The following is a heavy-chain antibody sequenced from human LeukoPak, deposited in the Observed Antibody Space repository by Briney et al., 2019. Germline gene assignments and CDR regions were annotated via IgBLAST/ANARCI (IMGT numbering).Heavy chain of an antibody. CDR1: GYTFTNYG. Sequence: GASVKLSCKVSGYTFTNYGISRVRHAPGPGLEWMGWISAYSGATNYAQKLQGRVTMTRDMSTSTVYMELSSLRSADTAVYYCARSPHILTGENFDYWGRGTLLTVSS. V-gene: IGHV1-18*01. J-gene: IGHJ4*02. D-gene: IGHD3-9*01. CDR3: ARSPHILTGENFDY. CDR2: ISAYSGAT.